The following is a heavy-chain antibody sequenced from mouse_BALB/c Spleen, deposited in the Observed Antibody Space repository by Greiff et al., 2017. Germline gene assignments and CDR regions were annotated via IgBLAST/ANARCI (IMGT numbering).Heavy chain of an antibody. Sequence: EVQRVESGPGLVKPSQSLSLTCTVTGYSITSDYAWNWIRQFPGNKLEWMGYISYSGSTSYNPSLKSRISITRDTSKNQFFLQLNSVTTEDTATYYCATNWDFAYWGQGTLVTVSA. D-gene: IGHD4-1*01. V-gene: IGHV3-2*02. CDR3: ATNWDFAY. CDR2: ISYSGST. CDR1: GYSITSDYA. J-gene: IGHJ3*01.